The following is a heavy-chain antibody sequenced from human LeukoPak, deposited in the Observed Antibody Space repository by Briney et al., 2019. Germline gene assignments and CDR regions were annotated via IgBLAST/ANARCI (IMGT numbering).Heavy chain of an antibody. Sequence: ASVKVSCKASGYTFTSYGISWVRQAPGQGLEWMGWISAYNGNTNYAQKLQGRVTMTTDTSTSTAHMELRSLRSDDTAVYYCARSALYMVRGVSDYWGQGTLVTVSS. CDR3: ARSALYMVRGVSDY. CDR2: ISAYNGNT. J-gene: IGHJ4*02. CDR1: GYTFTSYG. D-gene: IGHD3-10*01. V-gene: IGHV1-18*01.